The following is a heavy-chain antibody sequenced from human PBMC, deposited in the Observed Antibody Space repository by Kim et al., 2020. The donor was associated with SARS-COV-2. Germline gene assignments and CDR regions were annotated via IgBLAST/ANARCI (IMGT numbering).Heavy chain of an antibody. CDR1: DFTISDNF. CDR3: ATDSTYYTNGSRGLDI. D-gene: IGHD2-8*01. Sequence: GGSLRLSCAASDFTISDNFMTWVRQAPGEGLEWVSGIYTAGATYYSDSVKGRFTISRGFSENTVYLQMRSLRVEDTAVYYCATDSTYYTNGSRGLDIWGPGTMVTVSS. V-gene: IGHV3-53*01. J-gene: IGHJ3*02. CDR2: IYTAGAT.